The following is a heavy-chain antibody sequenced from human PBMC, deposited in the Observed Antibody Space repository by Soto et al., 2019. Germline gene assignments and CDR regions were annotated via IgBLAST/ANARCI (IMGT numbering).Heavy chain of an antibody. D-gene: IGHD3-10*01. J-gene: IGHJ6*02. CDR2: IIPIFGTA. V-gene: IGHV1-69*06. CDR3: ARAITMVRGVTYGMDV. CDR1: GGTFSSYA. Sequence: QVPLVQSGAEVKKPGSSVKVSCKASGGTFSSYAISWVRQAPGQGLEWMGGIIPIFGTANYAQKFQGRVTITADKSTSTAYMELSSLRSEDTAVYYCARAITMVRGVTYGMDVWGQGTTVTVSS.